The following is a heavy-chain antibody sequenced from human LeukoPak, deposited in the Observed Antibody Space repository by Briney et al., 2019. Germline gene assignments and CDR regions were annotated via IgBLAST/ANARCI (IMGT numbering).Heavy chain of an antibody. J-gene: IGHJ5*02. CDR1: GGSISRYY. Sequence: PSETLSLTCTVSGGSISRYYWSWIRQPPGKGLEWIGYIYHSGSTYYNPSLKSRVTISVDRSKNQFSLKLSSVTAADTAVYYCARDKTRYDFWSGMFDPWGQGTLVTVSS. CDR3: ARDKTRYDFWSGMFDP. CDR2: IYHSGST. V-gene: IGHV4-59*12. D-gene: IGHD3-3*01.